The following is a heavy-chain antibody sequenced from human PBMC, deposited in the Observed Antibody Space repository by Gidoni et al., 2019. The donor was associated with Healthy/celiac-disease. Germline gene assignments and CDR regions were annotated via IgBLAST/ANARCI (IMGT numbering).Heavy chain of an antibody. CDR1: GGSFSGYY. CDR3: ARDNYGDYGFDY. CDR2: INHSGST. D-gene: IGHD4-17*01. V-gene: IGHV4-34*01. J-gene: IGHJ4*02. Sequence: QVQLQQWGAGLLKPSETLSLTCAVYGGSFSGYYWSWIRQPPGKGLEWIGEINHSGSTNYNPSLKSRVTISVDTSKNQFSLKLSSVTAADTTVYYCARDNYGDYGFDYWGQGTLVTVSS.